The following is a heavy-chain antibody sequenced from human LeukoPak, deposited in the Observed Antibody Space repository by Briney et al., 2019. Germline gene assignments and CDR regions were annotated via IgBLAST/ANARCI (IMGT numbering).Heavy chain of an antibody. V-gene: IGHV3-23*01. CDR1: GFIFSNYA. CDR2: ISSRGDST. CDR3: VKGPRPDITVAHTVEN. J-gene: IGHJ4*02. D-gene: IGHD6-19*01. Sequence: GGSLRLSCAASGFIFSNYAMSWVRQVPGRGLEWVSTISSRGDSTYVADSVKGRFTISRDNSKNSLYLQMNTVRAEGTAVYYCVKGPRPDITVAHTVENWGQGTLVTVSS.